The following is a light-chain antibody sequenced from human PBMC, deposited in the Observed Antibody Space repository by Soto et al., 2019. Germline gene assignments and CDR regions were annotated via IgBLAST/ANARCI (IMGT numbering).Light chain of an antibody. CDR2: AAS. V-gene: IGKV1-39*01. J-gene: IGKJ1*01. Sequence: DIQMTQSPRFLSASVGDRVTITCRASQNIRTYLTWYQQKPGKGPTVLIYAASTLQRGVPSRFSGSTTGTDFTLTITGLQPEDSATYYFQQTLSAPRTFGLGTKVEIK. CDR1: QNIRTY. CDR3: QQTLSAPRT.